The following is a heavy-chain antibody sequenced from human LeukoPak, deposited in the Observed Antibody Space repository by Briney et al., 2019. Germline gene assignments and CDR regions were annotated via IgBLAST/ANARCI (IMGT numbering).Heavy chain of an antibody. CDR1: GGSFSAYY. D-gene: IGHD3-22*01. CDR2: IYSSGNT. CDR3: TYTSNIDISAYEDY. Sequence: SETLSLTCTVSGGSFSAYYYSWIRQPPGKGLEWVGYIYSSGNTNYNPSLNGRLTISVDTSKDQFSLKLSSVTAADTAIYYCTYTSNIDISAYEDYWGQGTLVTVSS. J-gene: IGHJ4*02. V-gene: IGHV4-4*09.